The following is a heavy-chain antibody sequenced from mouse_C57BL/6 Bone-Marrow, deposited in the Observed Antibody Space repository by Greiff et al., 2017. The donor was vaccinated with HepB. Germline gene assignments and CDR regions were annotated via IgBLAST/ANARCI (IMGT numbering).Heavy chain of an antibody. Sequence: VQLQQSGAELVRPGASVTMSCKASGYTFTDYEMHWVKPTPVHGLEWIGAIDPETGGTAYNQKFKGKAILTADKSSSTAYMELLILTSEESAVYYSTRSGYYVAYWGQGTTLTVSS. CDR1: GYTFTDYE. CDR2: IDPETGGT. D-gene: IGHD1-3*01. J-gene: IGHJ2*01. V-gene: IGHV1-15*01. CDR3: TRSGYYVAY.